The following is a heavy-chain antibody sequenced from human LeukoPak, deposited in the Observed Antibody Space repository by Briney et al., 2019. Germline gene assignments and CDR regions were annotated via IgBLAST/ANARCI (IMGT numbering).Heavy chain of an antibody. V-gene: IGHV3-30*18. CDR3: AKGAGSSFDGDYFDY. D-gene: IGHD6-13*01. CDR1: GFTFSSYG. CDR2: ISYDGSNK. Sequence: GGSLRLSCAASGFTFSSYGMHWVRQAPGKGLEWVAVISYDGSNKYYADSVKGRFTISRDNSKNTLYLQMNSLRAEDTAAYYCAKGAGSSFDGDYFDYWGQGTLVTVSS. J-gene: IGHJ4*02.